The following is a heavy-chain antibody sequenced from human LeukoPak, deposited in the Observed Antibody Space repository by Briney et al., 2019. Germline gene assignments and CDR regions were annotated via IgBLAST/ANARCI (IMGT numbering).Heavy chain of an antibody. D-gene: IGHD2-2*01. CDR3: AKRGNPAVSHHYLDV. CDR2: ITPSGANT. V-gene: IGHV3-23*01. Sequence: GGTLRLSCAASGFTFSSYDMSWVRRAPGKGLEWGSSITPSGANTFYADSVMGRVTISKDNSKNTLYLQMNSLRAEDTAVYFCAKRGNPAVSHHYLDVGGKGTTVSVSS. CDR1: GFTFSSYD. J-gene: IGHJ6*03.